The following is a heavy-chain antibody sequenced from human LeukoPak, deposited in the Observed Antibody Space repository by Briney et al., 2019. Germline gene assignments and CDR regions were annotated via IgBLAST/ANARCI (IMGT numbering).Heavy chain of an antibody. CDR3: ARGPIQLWIHNAMDV. CDR1: GFTFGDHA. J-gene: IGHJ6*02. V-gene: IGHV3-49*04. CDR2: LRGKAYRGTT. Sequence: GGSLRLSCTGSGFTFGDHAMSWVRQAQGKGLDGEAFLRGKAYRGTTEYAASVKGRFTISRDDSASIAYLQMNSLRTEDTAVYYCARGPIQLWIHNAMDVWGQGTTVTVSS. D-gene: IGHD5-18*01.